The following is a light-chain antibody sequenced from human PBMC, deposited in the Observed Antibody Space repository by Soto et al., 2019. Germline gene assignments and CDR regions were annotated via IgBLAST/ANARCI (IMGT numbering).Light chain of an antibody. V-gene: IGLV1-44*01. Sequence: QSVLTQPPSASGTPGQRVTISCSGSTSNIGSNTVNWYQQLPGTAPKLLIYSDSQRPSGVPDRFSGSKSGTSASLAISGLQSDDESDYYCAVWDDSLNGSVFGGGTKVTVL. CDR2: SDS. CDR1: TSNIGSNT. J-gene: IGLJ2*01. CDR3: AVWDDSLNGSV.